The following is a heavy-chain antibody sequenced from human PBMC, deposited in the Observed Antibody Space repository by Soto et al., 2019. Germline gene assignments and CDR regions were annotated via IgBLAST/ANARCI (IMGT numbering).Heavy chain of an antibody. Sequence: QLQLQESGPGLVKPSETLSLTCTVSGGSISSSSYYWGWIRQPPGKGLEWIGNVFYSGSTYYKSSLKSRVTISVDTSKNQFSLNLSSVTAADTAVYYCARLTHRSGYSYGYDFWGQGTLVTVSS. CDR2: VFYSGST. CDR3: ARLTHRSGYSYGYDF. CDR1: GGSISSSSYY. D-gene: IGHD5-18*01. J-gene: IGHJ4*02. V-gene: IGHV4-39*01.